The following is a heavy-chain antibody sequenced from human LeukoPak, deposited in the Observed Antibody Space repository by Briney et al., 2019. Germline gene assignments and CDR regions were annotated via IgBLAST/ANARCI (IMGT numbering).Heavy chain of an antibody. CDR1: GYTFTSYY. D-gene: IGHD2-15*01. CDR3: ARDPLNVVVVAATRRGRAFDI. CDR2: INPSGGST. Sequence: ASVKVSCKASGYTFTSYYMHWVRQAPGQGLEWMGIINPSGGSTSYAQKFQGRVTMTRDTSTSTVYMELSSLRSEDTAVYYCARDPLNVVVVAATRRGRAFDIRGQGTMVTVSS. V-gene: IGHV1-46*01. J-gene: IGHJ3*02.